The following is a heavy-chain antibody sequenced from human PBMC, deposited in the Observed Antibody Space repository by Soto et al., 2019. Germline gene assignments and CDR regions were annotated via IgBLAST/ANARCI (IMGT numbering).Heavy chain of an antibody. D-gene: IGHD6-13*01. CDR2: IIPPFAAA. Sequence: QVQLVQSGAEVKRPGSSVTVSCTTSGDTLKTYTISWVRQAPGRGLEWMGGIIPPFAAAYYAQNFQARVTITADASTNTAYMEMTSLRSDDTAVYYCATLAGYSSAPFFADSWGQGSLLIVS. CDR1: GDTLKTYT. CDR3: ATLAGYSSAPFFADS. V-gene: IGHV1-69*01. J-gene: IGHJ5*01.